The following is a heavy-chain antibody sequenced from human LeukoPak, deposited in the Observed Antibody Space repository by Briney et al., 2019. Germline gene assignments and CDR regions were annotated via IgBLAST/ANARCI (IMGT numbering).Heavy chain of an antibody. V-gene: IGHV4-61*01. CDR1: GYSISSGYY. CDR2: IYYSGST. Sequence: SETLSLTCTVSGYSISSGYYWSWIRQPPGKGLEWIGYIYYSGSTNYNPSLKSRVTISVDTSKNQFSLKLSSVTAADTAVYYCARTSVYYMDVWGKGTTVTISS. D-gene: IGHD5/OR15-5a*01. CDR3: ARTSVYYMDV. J-gene: IGHJ6*03.